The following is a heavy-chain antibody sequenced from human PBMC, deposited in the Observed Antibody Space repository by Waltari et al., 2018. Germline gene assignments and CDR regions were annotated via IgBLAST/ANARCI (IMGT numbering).Heavy chain of an antibody. Sequence: QVQLQPWGAGLLKPSETLSLTCAVYGGSFSGYYWSWIRQPPGKGLEWIGEINHSGSTNYNPSLKSRVTISVDTSKNQFSLKLSSVTAADTAVYYCARQGDQYYYDSSGYSYYFDYWGQGTLVTVSS. CDR1: GGSFSGYY. D-gene: IGHD3-22*01. CDR2: INHSGST. V-gene: IGHV4-34*01. CDR3: ARQGDQYYYDSSGYSYYFDY. J-gene: IGHJ4*02.